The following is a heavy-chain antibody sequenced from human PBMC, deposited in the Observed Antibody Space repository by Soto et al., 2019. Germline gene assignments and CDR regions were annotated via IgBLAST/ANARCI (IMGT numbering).Heavy chain of an antibody. V-gene: IGHV2-5*02. CDR2: IYCDDDK. CDR1: GFSLTTTRMG. J-gene: IGHJ4*02. Sequence: QITLKESGTPLVRPAQTLTLTCAFAGFSLTTTRMGVAWIRQPPGKALEWLALIYCDDDKRYSPSLKNRLTVSKDTSTNRVVLTITNISPDDTGTYFCAHAGDFDLLSFDRWGPGTLVTVSA. D-gene: IGHD2-15*01. CDR3: AHAGDFDLLSFDR.